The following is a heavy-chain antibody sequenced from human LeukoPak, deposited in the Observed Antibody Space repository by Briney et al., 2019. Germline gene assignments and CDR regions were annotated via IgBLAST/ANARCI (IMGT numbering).Heavy chain of an antibody. CDR2: INHSGIT. CDR1: GGSLSGYY. V-gene: IGHV4-34*01. Sequence: SETLSLTCGVHGGSLSGYYWSWIRQSPGEGLEWIGEINHSGITNSAPSLKSRVTISVDTSKNQFSLKLSSVTAADTAVYYCARAITLRASYYYYGMDVWGQGTTVTVSS. J-gene: IGHJ6*02. CDR3: ARAITLRASYYYYGMDV. D-gene: IGHD1-14*01.